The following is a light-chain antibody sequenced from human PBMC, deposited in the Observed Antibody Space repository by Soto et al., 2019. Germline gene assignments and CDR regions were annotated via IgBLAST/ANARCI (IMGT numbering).Light chain of an antibody. CDR1: QSVSNNY. V-gene: IGKV3-20*01. Sequence: EIVLTQSPGTLSLSPGERATLSCRASQSVSNNYLAWYQQKPGRAPRLVIYGASSRATGIPDRFSGSGSGADFTLTISRLEPEDFAVYYCQQYGTSPWTFGQGTRVEIK. CDR2: GAS. CDR3: QQYGTSPWT. J-gene: IGKJ1*01.